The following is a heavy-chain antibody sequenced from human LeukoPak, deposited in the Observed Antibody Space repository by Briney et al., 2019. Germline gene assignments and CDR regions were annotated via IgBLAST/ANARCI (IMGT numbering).Heavy chain of an antibody. Sequence: PGGSLRLSCAASGFTFSSYSMNWVRQAPGKGLEWVSSISSSSSYIYYADSVKGRFTISRDNAKNSLYLQMNSLRAEDTAVYYCARDFRVRYYFDYWGQGTLVTVSS. CDR3: ARDFRVRYYFDY. J-gene: IGHJ4*02. D-gene: IGHD3-10*01. CDR1: GFTFSSYS. CDR2: ISSSSSYI. V-gene: IGHV3-21*01.